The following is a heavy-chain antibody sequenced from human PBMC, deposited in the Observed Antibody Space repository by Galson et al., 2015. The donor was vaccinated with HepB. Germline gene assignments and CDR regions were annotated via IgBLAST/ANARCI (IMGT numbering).Heavy chain of an antibody. CDR1: GYTFNNFA. CDR3: ARTPYYGSGRYYNGWFDP. V-gene: IGHV7-4-1*02. Sequence: VKVSCKASGYTFNNFAVNWVRQAPGQGLEWMGWINTNTGKPTYAQGFTGRFVFSLDTSVTTAYLQISSLKAEDIAVYYCARTPYYGSGRYYNGWFDPWGQGTLVTVSS. D-gene: IGHD3-10*01. CDR2: INTNTGKP. J-gene: IGHJ5*02.